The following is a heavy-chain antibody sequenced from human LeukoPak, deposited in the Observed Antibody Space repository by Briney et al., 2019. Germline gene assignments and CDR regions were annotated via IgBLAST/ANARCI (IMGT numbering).Heavy chain of an antibody. V-gene: IGHV4-39*07. D-gene: IGHD3-10*01. CDR2: IYHIGST. CDR1: GASISKIEDY. Sequence: SETLSLTCTVSGASISKIEDYWGWLRQSPGKGLEWIGTIYHIGSTYYNPSLKSRVTISLDTSKNQFSLKVTSVTAADTAVYYCARSGTYQYSSTSDYWGQGTLVTVSS. CDR3: ARSGTYQYSSTSDY. J-gene: IGHJ4*02.